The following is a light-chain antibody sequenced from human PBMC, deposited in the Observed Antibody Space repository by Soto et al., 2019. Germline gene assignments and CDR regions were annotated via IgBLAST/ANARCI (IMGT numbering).Light chain of an antibody. J-gene: IGKJ5*01. CDR1: RSVGSR. Sequence: ETLMTQSPATLSVSPGERATLSCRASRSVGSRLAWYQQKPGQAPRLLIYDASTRATAIPARFSGSGSGTDFTLTISSLQSEDFAVYYCQQYNNWPPITFGQGTRLEIK. V-gene: IGKV3-15*01. CDR2: DAS. CDR3: QQYNNWPPIT.